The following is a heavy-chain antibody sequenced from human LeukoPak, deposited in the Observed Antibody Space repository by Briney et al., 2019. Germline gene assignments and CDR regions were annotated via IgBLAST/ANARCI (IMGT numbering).Heavy chain of an antibody. CDR1: GYTFTGYY. V-gene: IGHV1-2*06. J-gene: IGHJ5*02. D-gene: IGHD3-3*01. CDR3: ARDLLGILEWSDGFDP. CDR2: INPNSGGT. Sequence: GASVKVSCKASGYTFTGYYMHWVRRAPGQGLEWMGRINPNSGGTNYAQKFQGRVTMTRDTSISTAYMELSRLRSDDTAVYYCARDLLGILEWSDGFDPWGQGTLVTVSS.